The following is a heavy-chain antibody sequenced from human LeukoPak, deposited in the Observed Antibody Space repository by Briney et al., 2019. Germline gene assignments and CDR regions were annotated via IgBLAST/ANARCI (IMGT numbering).Heavy chain of an antibody. D-gene: IGHD3-9*01. CDR2: ISDSGDST. V-gene: IGHV3-23*01. J-gene: IGHJ4*02. CDR1: GFTFSSYG. CDR3: AKGIPLTVFDY. Sequence: PGGSLRLSCAASGFTFSSYGTSWVRQAPGKGLEWVSSISDSGDSTYYADSVKGRFTFSRDNSKKTLYLQMNSLRAEDTAVYYCAKGIPLTVFDYWGQGTLVTVSS.